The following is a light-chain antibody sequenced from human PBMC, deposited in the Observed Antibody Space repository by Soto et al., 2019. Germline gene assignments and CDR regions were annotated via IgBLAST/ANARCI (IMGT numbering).Light chain of an antibody. V-gene: IGKV1-5*03. CDR1: QGISHW. J-gene: IGKJ1*01. Sequence: DIQMTQSPSSVSASVGDKVTITCRASQGISHWVAWYQQKPGKAPKLLISKASSLESGVPSRFSGSGFGTEFTLTISSLQPDDFATYYCQQYNSYRAFGQGTKVEI. CDR3: QQYNSYRA. CDR2: KAS.